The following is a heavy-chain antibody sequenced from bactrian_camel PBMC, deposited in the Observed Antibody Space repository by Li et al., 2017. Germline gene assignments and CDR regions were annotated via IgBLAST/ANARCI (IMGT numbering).Heavy chain of an antibody. J-gene: IGHJ6*01. CDR2: FDSEGNI. CDR1: GGGDSSNC. D-gene: IGHD4*01. V-gene: IGHV3S53*01. Sequence: QLVESGGGSVQVGGTLRLSCAASGGGDSSNCMGWFRQVPGQAREVVATFDSEGNIRYADSVKDRFTISKDNAKNTLYLQMNSLKPEDTAMYYCAADLPIDYEPCPHPLDFGVRGQGTQVTVS. CDR3: AADLPIDYEPCPHPLDFGV.